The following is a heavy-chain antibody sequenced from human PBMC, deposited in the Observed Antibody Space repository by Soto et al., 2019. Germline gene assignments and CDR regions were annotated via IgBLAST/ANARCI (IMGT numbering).Heavy chain of an antibody. CDR3: ARVASSSWYYFDY. J-gene: IGHJ4*02. V-gene: IGHV4-30-4*01. CDR2: IYYSGST. Sequence: PSETLSLTCTVSGGSISSGDYYWSWIRQPPGKGLEWIGYIYYSGSTYYNPSLKSRVTISVDTSKNQFSLKLSSVTAAGTAVYYCARVASSSWYYFDYWGQGTLVTVSS. D-gene: IGHD6-13*01. CDR1: GGSISSGDYY.